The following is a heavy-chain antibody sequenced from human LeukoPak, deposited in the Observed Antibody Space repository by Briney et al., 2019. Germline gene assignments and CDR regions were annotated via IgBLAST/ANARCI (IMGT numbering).Heavy chain of an antibody. V-gene: IGHV3-48*03. J-gene: IGHJ6*04. Sequence: GGSLRLSCAASGFTFSSYEMNWVRQAPGKGLEWVSYISSSCSTIYYADSVKGRFTISRDNAKNSLYLQMNSLRAEDTAVYYCAELGITMIGGVWGKGTTVTISS. CDR3: AELGITMIGGV. D-gene: IGHD3-10*02. CDR2: ISSSCSTI. CDR1: GFTFSSYE.